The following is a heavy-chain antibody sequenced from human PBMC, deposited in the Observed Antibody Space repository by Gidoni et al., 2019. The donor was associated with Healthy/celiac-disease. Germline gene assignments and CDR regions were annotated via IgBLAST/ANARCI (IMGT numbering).Heavy chain of an antibody. J-gene: IGHJ4*02. CDR2: IIPILGIA. CDR3: ARTKPGIAAAVDY. CDR1: GGTFSSYA. D-gene: IGHD6-13*01. Sequence: QVQLVQSGAEVKKPGSSVKVSCKASGGTFSSYAISWVRQAPGQGLEWMGRIIPILGIANYAQKFQGRVTITADKSTSTAYMELSSLRSEDTAVYYCARTKPGIAAAVDYWGQGTLVTVSS. V-gene: IGHV1-69*04.